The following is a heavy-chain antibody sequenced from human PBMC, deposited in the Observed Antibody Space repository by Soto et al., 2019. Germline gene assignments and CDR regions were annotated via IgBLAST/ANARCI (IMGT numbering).Heavy chain of an antibody. J-gene: IGHJ5*02. V-gene: IGHV3-43*01. Sequence: GGSLRLSCAASGFPFDDYTMHWVRQAPGKGLEWVSLISWDGGSTYYVDSVKGRFTISRDNAKNSLYLQMNSLRAEDTAVYYCARDLFSSGYHAWGQGTLVTVSS. CDR2: ISWDGGST. CDR3: ARDLFSSGYHA. D-gene: IGHD6-19*01. CDR1: GFPFDDYT.